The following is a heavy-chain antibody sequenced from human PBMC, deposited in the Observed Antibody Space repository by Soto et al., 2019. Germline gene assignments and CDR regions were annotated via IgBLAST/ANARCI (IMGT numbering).Heavy chain of an antibody. CDR1: GFTFSSYS. V-gene: IGHV3-48*01. J-gene: IGHJ3*02. CDR2: ISSSSSTV. CDR3: ARDVTIFGVDSRAFDI. D-gene: IGHD3-3*01. Sequence: GGSLRLSCAASGFTFSSYSMNWVRQAPGKGLEWVSYISSSSSTVYYADSVKGRFTISRDNAKNSLYLQMNSLRAEDTAVYYCARDVTIFGVDSRAFDIWGQGTMVTVSS.